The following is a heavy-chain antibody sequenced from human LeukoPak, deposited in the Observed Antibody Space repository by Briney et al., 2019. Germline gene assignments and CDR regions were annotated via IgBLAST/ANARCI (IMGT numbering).Heavy chain of an antibody. CDR3: AGPSGYSSGWGFDY. CDR1: GGTFSSYA. D-gene: IGHD6-19*01. J-gene: IGHJ4*02. Sequence: SVKVSCKASGGTFSSYAISWVRQAPGQGLEWMGRIIPILGIANYAQKFQGRVTITADKSTSTAYMELSSLRSEDTAVYYCAGPSGYSSGWGFDYWGQGTLVTVSS. V-gene: IGHV1-69*04. CDR2: IIPILGIA.